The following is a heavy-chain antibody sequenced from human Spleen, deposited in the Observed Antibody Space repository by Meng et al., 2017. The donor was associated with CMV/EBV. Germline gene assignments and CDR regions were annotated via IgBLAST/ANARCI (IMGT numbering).Heavy chain of an antibody. J-gene: IGHJ4*02. CDR1: GFTFSNAW. Sequence: LSLTCAASGFTFSNAWMSWVRQAPGKGLEWVGRIKSKTDGGTTDYAAPVKGRFTISRDDSKNTLYLQMNSLKIEDTAMYYCFTQGITLVRGGLTFFDYWGQGTLVTVSS. D-gene: IGHD3-10*01. V-gene: IGHV3-15*01. CDR3: FTQGITLVRGGLTFFDY. CDR2: IKSKTDGGTT.